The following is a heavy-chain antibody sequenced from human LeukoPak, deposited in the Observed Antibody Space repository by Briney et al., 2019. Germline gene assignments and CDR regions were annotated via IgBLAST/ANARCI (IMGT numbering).Heavy chain of an antibody. CDR3: ARVVTPSGAYSSGWEDVGYYFDY. V-gene: IGHV1-46*01. CDR1: GYTFTSYY. J-gene: IGHJ4*02. CDR2: INPSGGST. Sequence: ASVKVSCKASGYTFTSYYVHWVRQAPGQGLEWMGIINPSGGSTSYAQKFQGRVTMTRDMSTSTVYMELSSLRSEDTAVYYCARVVTPSGAYSSGWEDVGYYFDYWGQGTLVTVSS. D-gene: IGHD6-19*01.